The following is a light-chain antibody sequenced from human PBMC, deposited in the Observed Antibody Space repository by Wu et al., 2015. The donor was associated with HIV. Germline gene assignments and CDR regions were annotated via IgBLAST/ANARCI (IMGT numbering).Light chain of an antibody. CDR3: QQRYNWPAT. CDR1: QSVNTY. J-gene: IGKJ2*01. V-gene: IGKV3-11*01. CDR2: DAS. Sequence: DIVLTQSPATLSLSPGERATLSCRASQSVNTYLAWYQQKPGQAPRLLIYDASNRASGIPARFSGSGSGTDFTLTISSLEPGDSAVYYCQQRYNWPATFGQGTKLEIK.